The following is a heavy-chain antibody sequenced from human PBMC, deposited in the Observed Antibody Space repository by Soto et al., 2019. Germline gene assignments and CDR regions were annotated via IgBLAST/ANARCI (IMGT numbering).Heavy chain of an antibody. Sequence: GGSLRLSCAASGFTFSSYSMNWVRQAPGKGLEWVSYISSSSSPIYYADSVKGRFTSSRDNAKNSLYLQMNSLRVEDTAVYYCARGISVAGGVYWGQGALVTVSS. D-gene: IGHD6-19*01. CDR3: ARGISVAGGVY. J-gene: IGHJ4*02. V-gene: IGHV3-48*01. CDR1: GFTFSSYS. CDR2: ISSSSSPI.